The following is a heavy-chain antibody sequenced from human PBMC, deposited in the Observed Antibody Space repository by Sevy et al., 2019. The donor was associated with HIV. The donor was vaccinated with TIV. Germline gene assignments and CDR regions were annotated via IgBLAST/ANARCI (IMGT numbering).Heavy chain of an antibody. Sequence: ASVKVSCKASGYTFTNYGISWVRQAPGQGLEWMGWISAYNGNTNYPQKLQGRVTMTTDTSTSTAYMELRSLRSDDTAVYYCARGGLYCSSTSCYTDYWGQGTLVTVSS. CDR1: GYTFTNYG. CDR3: ARGGLYCSSTSCYTDY. J-gene: IGHJ4*02. V-gene: IGHV1-18*01. CDR2: ISAYNGNT. D-gene: IGHD2-2*02.